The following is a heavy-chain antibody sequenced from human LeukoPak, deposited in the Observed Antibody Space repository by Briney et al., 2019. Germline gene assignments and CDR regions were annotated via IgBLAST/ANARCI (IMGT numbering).Heavy chain of an antibody. D-gene: IGHD6-13*01. CDR1: GFTFSSFG. V-gene: IGHV3-33*01. Sequence: GRSLRLSCEASGFTFSSFGLHWVRKAPGKGLEWVAVIWYDGSNKYYADSVKGRFTISRDNSKNTLYLQMSSLRAEDAALYYCARDSSPGIAAAGFDYWGQGTLVTVSS. CDR2: IWYDGSNK. J-gene: IGHJ4*02. CDR3: ARDSSPGIAAAGFDY.